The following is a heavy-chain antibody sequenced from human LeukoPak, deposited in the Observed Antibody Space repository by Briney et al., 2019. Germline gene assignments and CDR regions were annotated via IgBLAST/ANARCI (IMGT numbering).Heavy chain of an antibody. D-gene: IGHD3-22*01. Sequence: GGSLRLSCAASGFTFSSYWMSWVRQAPGKGLEWVANIKQDGSEKYYVDSVKGRFTISRDNAKNSLYLQMNSLRAEDTAVYYCARQHYDSSGYYNDYWGQGTLVTVSS. CDR2: IKQDGSEK. CDR1: GFTFSSYW. J-gene: IGHJ4*02. CDR3: ARQHYDSSGYYNDY. V-gene: IGHV3-7*01.